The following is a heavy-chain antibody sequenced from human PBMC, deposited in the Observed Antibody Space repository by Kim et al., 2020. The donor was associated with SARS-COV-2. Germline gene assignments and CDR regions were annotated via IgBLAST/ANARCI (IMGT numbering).Heavy chain of an antibody. V-gene: IGHV3-9*01. Sequence: GRFTISRDNAKNSLYLQMNSLRAEDTALYYCAKENNYDFWSGYFFREASYWGQGTLVTVSS. J-gene: IGHJ4*02. D-gene: IGHD3-3*01. CDR3: AKENNYDFWSGYFFREASY.